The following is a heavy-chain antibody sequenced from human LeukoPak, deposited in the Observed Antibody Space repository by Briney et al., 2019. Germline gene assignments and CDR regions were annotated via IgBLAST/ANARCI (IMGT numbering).Heavy chain of an antibody. CDR2: ISWNCGSI. V-gene: IGHV3-9*01. D-gene: IGHD6-19*01. Sequence: PGGSLRLSCAASGFTFDDYAMHWVRQAPGKGLEWVSGISWNCGSIGYADSVKGRFTISRDNAKNSLYLQMNSLRAEDTALYYCAKDWSEQWLFDYWGQGTLVTVSS. J-gene: IGHJ4*02. CDR1: GFTFDDYA. CDR3: AKDWSEQWLFDY.